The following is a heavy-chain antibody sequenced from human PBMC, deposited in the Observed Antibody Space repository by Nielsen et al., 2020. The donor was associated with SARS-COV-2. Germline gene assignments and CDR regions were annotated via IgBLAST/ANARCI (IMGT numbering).Heavy chain of an antibody. D-gene: IGHD2-15*01. CDR1: GFSLSTSGVG. CDR3: AHGTQYCSGGSCYLFWGVPQFGY. Sequence: SGPTLVKPTQTLTLTCTFSGFSLSTSGVGVGWIRQPPGKALEWLALIYWNDDKRYSPSLKSRLTITKDTSKNQVVLTMTNMDPVDTATYYCAHGTQYCSGGSCYLFWGVPQFGYWGQGTLVTVSS. J-gene: IGHJ4*02. CDR2: IYWNDDK. V-gene: IGHV2-5*01.